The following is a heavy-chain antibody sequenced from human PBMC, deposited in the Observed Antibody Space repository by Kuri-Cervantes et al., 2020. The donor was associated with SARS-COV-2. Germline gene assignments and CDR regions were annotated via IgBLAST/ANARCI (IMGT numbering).Heavy chain of an antibody. CDR2: ISYDGSNK. Sequence: GESLKISCTVSGYSISSGYYWGWIRQPPGKGLEWVAVISYDGSNKYYADSVKGRFTISRDNSKNTLYLQMNSLRAEDTAVYYCARDLRLGKSLDYWGQGTLVTVSS. CDR3: ARDLRLGKSLDY. D-gene: IGHD7-27*01. V-gene: IGHV3-30-3*01. CDR1: GYSISSGY. J-gene: IGHJ4*02.